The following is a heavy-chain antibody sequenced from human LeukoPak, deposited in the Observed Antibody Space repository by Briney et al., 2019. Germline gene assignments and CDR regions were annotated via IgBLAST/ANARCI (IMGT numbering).Heavy chain of an antibody. J-gene: IGHJ3*02. D-gene: IGHD2-2*01. V-gene: IGHV1-58*01. CDR2: IVVGSGNT. CDR3: AARYCSSTSCLLGGYAFDI. Sequence: SVKVSCKASGFTFTSSAVQWVRQARGQRLEWIGWIVVGSGNTNYAQKFQERVTITRDMSTSTAYMELSSLRSEDTVVYYCAARYCSSTSCLLGGYAFDIWGQGTMVTVSS. CDR1: GFTFTSSA.